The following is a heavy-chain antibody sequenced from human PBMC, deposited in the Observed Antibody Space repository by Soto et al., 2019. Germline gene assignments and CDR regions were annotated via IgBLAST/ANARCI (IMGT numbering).Heavy chain of an antibody. CDR3: ARDQVAKWAPGSAMVNYYYGMDA. CDR2: ISVDDGDT. V-gene: IGHV1-18*04. J-gene: IGHJ6*02. Sequence: QVQLVQSGAEVKKPGASVKVSCKASGYTFTSYGISWVRQAPGQGLERMGWISVDDGDTNYAQNCQGRVTMSTDTSTSTAYMEMRSLRSDDTAVYYCARDQVAKWAPGSAMVNYYYGMDAWGQGSTVTVSS. CDR1: GYTFTSYG. D-gene: IGHD5-18*01.